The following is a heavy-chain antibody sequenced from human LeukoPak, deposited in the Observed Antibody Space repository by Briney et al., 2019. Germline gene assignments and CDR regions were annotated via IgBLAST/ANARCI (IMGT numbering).Heavy chain of an antibody. J-gene: IGHJ4*02. CDR3: ARKGAVTGTVDY. CDR1: GFTFSSYA. Sequence: GGTLRLSCAASGFTFSSYAMSWVRQAPGKGLEWVSAISGSGGSTYYADSVKGRFTISRDNSKNTLYLQMNSLRAEDTAVYYCARKGAVTGTVDYWGQGTLVTVSS. V-gene: IGHV3-23*01. D-gene: IGHD6-19*01. CDR2: ISGSGGST.